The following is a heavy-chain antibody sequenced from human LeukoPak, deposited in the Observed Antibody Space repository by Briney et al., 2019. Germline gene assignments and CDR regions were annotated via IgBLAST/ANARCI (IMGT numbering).Heavy chain of an antibody. J-gene: IGHJ6*02. CDR1: GFTFRSYA. Sequence: PGGSLRLSCAASGFTFRSYAMTWVRQAPGKELEWVSSISDSGTSTYYADSVKGRFTISRDNSKNTLYLQMNSLRAEDTAVYYCAKQVCGADCYYYYGMDVWGQGTTVTVSS. CDR3: AKQVCGADCYYYYGMDV. CDR2: ISDSGTST. D-gene: IGHD2-21*02. V-gene: IGHV3-23*01.